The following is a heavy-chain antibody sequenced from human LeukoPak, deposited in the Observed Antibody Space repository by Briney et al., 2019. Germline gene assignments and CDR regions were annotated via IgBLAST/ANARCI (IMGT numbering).Heavy chain of an antibody. CDR3: AKGSRRGLFFDY. V-gene: IGHV3-30*02. D-gene: IGHD1-26*01. CDR1: GFTFTTFW. CDR2: IRYDGSNK. J-gene: IGHJ4*02. Sequence: GGSLRLSCAASGFTFTTFWMSWVRQAPGKGLEWVAFIRYDGSNKYYADSVKGRFTISRDNSKNTLYLQMNSLRAEDTAVYYCAKGSRRGLFFDYWGQGTLVTVSS.